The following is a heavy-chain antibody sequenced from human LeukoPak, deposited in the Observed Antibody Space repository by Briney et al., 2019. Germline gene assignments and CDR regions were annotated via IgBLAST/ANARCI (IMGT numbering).Heavy chain of an antibody. Sequence: PVASVKISCKASGYTFTGYYMHWVRQAPGQGLEWMGGIIPIFGTANYAQKFQGRVTITADESTSTAYMELSSLRSEDTAVYYCARVAVTTYHWFDPWGQGTLVTVSS. V-gene: IGHV1-69*13. CDR1: GYTFTGYY. J-gene: IGHJ5*02. D-gene: IGHD4-17*01. CDR3: ARVAVTTYHWFDP. CDR2: IIPIFGTA.